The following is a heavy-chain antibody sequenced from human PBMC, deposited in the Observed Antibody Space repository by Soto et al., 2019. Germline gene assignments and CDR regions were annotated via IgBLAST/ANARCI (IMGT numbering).Heavy chain of an antibody. CDR1: GGSISSYY. V-gene: IGHV4-59*01. J-gene: IGHJ4*02. CDR2: IYYSGST. Sequence: SETLSLTCTVSGGSISSYYWSWIRQPPGKGLEWIGDIYYSGSTNYNPSLKSRVTISVDTSKNQFSLKLSSVTAADTAVYSCARSYDFWSSFHLWGQGTLVTVSS. CDR3: ARSYDFWSSFHL. D-gene: IGHD3-3*01.